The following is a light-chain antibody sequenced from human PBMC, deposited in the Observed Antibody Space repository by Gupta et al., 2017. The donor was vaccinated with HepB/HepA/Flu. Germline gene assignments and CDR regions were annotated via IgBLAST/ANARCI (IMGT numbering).Light chain of an antibody. J-gene: IGKJ3*01. Sequence: EIVFTQSPATLSLSPGGRATLSCRASQSVSSYLAWYQQKPGQAPRLLIYDASNRATGIPARFSGSGSGTDFTLTISSLEPEDFAVYYCQQRSNWPPEVTFGPGTKVDIK. CDR3: QQRSNWPPEVT. V-gene: IGKV3-11*01. CDR2: DAS. CDR1: QSVSSY.